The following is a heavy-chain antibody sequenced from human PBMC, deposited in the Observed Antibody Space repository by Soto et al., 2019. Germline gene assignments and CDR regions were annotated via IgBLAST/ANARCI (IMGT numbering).Heavy chain of an antibody. V-gene: IGHV3-72*01. CDR1: GFTFSDHY. CDR3: ARDHRYCTNGVCHYYYYMDV. J-gene: IGHJ6*03. D-gene: IGHD2-8*01. Sequence: GWSLRLSCAASGFTFSDHYMDWVRQAPGKGLEWVGRTRNKANSYTTEYAASVKGRFTISRDDSKNSLYLQMNSLKTEDTAVYYCARDHRYCTNGVCHYYYYMDVWGKGTTVTVSS. CDR2: TRNKANSYTT.